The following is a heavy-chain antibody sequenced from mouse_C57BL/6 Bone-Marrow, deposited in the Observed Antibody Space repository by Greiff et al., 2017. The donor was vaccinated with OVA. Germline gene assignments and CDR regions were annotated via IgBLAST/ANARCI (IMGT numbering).Heavy chain of an antibody. CDR1: GFTFSSYG. D-gene: IGHD1-1*01. CDR2: ISSGGSYT. V-gene: IGHV5-6*01. CDR3: ARTHYYGSSSFAY. Sequence: EVHLVESGGDLVKHGGSLKLSCAASGFTFSSYGMSWVRQTPDKRLEWVATISSGGSYTYYPDSVKGRFTISRDNAKNTLYLQMSSLKSEDTAMYYCARTHYYGSSSFAYWGQGTLVTVSA. J-gene: IGHJ3*01.